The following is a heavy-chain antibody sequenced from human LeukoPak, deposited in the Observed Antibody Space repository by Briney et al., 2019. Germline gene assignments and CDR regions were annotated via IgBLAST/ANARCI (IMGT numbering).Heavy chain of an antibody. CDR1: GFTYSIYA. D-gene: IGHD5-18*01. J-gene: IGHJ4*02. V-gene: IGHV3-23*01. CDR3: AKEGGYNYGYLDY. Sequence: GGSLRLSCAVSGFTYSIYAMSWVRQAPGKGLEGVSTISGSGDTYYVDSVKGRFTISRDNSKNTLYLQMNSLRAEDTAVYYCAKEGGYNYGYLDYWGQGTLVTVSS. CDR2: ISGSGDT.